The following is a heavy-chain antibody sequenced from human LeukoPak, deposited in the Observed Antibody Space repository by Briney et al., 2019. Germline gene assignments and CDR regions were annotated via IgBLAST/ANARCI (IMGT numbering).Heavy chain of an antibody. CDR3: ARPQADSSSFGHWFDP. J-gene: IGHJ5*02. D-gene: IGHD6-13*01. CDR2: IYYSGST. Sequence: SETLSLTCTVSGGSISSGSYYWGWIRQPPGKGLEWIGSIYYSGSTYYNPSLKSRVTISVDTSKSQFSLKLSSVTAADTAVYYCARPQADSSSFGHWFDPWGQGTLVTVSS. V-gene: IGHV4-39*01. CDR1: GGSISSGSYY.